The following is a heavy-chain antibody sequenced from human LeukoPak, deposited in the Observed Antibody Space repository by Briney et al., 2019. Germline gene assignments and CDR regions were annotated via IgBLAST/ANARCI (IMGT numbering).Heavy chain of an antibody. CDR3: ASHGGSYYIWDRGLIDY. CDR2: ISWNSGSI. V-gene: IGHV3-9*01. D-gene: IGHD1-26*01. CDR1: GFTFGDYA. J-gene: IGHJ4*02. Sequence: PGRSLRLSCAASGFTFGDYAMHWVRQAPGKGLEWVSGISWNSGSIGYADSVKGRFTISRDNAKNSLYLQMNSLRAEDTAVYYCASHGGSYYIWDRGLIDYWGQGTLVTVSS.